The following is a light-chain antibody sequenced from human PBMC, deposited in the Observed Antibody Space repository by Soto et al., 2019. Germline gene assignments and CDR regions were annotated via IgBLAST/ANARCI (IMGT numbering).Light chain of an antibody. V-gene: IGLV2-23*01. Sequence: QSVLTQPASVSGSPGQSITISCTGTSSDVGSYNLVSWHQHHPGKAPKLTIYEGNKRPSGVSNRFSGSKSGNTASLTISGLQAEDEADYYCCSYAGSSTYVFGTGTKLTVL. J-gene: IGLJ1*01. CDR1: SSDVGSYNL. CDR3: CSYAGSSTYV. CDR2: EGN.